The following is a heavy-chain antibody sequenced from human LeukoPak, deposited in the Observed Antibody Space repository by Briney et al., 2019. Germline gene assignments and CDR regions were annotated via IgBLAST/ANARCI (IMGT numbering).Heavy chain of an antibody. CDR2: INPSGDST. CDR1: GNTFTGYY. V-gene: IGHV1-46*01. D-gene: IGHD1-14*01. Sequence: ASVKVSCKASGNTFTGYYMHWVRQAPGQGLEWMGIINPSGDSTTYAQKFQGRVTMTTDTSTSTAYMELRSLRSDDTAVYYCARAEPPYFDYWGQGTLVTVSS. CDR3: ARAEPPYFDY. J-gene: IGHJ4*02.